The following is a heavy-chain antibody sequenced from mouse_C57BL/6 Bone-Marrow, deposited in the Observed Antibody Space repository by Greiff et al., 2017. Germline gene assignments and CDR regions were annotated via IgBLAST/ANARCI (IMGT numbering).Heavy chain of an antibody. J-gene: IGHJ3*01. CDR3: ARSVGSSGFAY. D-gene: IGHD1-1*01. Sequence: EVQLQQSGPELVKPGASVKISCKASGYSFTGYYMNWVKQSPEKSLEWIGEINPSTGGTTYNQKFKAKATLTVDKSSSTAYMQLKSLTSEDYAVYYCARSVGSSGFAYWGQGTLVTVSA. CDR1: GYSFTGYY. V-gene: IGHV1-42*01. CDR2: INPSTGGT.